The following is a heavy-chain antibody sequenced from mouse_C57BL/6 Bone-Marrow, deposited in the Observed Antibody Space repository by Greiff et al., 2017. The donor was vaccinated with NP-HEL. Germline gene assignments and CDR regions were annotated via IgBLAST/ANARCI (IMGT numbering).Heavy chain of an antibody. CDR2: IDPENGDT. Sequence: LVESGAELVRPGASVKLSCTASGFNIKDDYMHWVKQRPEQGLEWIGWIDPENGDTEYASKFQGKATITADTSSNTAYLQLSSLTSEDTAVYYCTLWLRHAMDYWGQGTSVTVSS. D-gene: IGHD2-2*01. CDR1: GFNIKDDY. CDR3: TLWLRHAMDY. V-gene: IGHV14-4*01. J-gene: IGHJ4*01.